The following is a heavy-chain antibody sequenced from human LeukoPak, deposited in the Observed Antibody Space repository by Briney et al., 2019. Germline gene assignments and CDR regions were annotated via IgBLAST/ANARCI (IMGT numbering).Heavy chain of an antibody. CDR2: IYYSGST. CDR1: GGSISSSSYY. Sequence: SETLSLTCTVSGGSISSSSYYWGWTRQPPGKGLEWIGSIYYSGSTYYNPSLKSRVTISVDTSKNQFSLKLSSVTAADTAVYYCARLDVKYSSSWPSLDYWGQGTLVTVSS. V-gene: IGHV4-39*01. D-gene: IGHD6-13*01. CDR3: ARLDVKYSSSWPSLDY. J-gene: IGHJ4*02.